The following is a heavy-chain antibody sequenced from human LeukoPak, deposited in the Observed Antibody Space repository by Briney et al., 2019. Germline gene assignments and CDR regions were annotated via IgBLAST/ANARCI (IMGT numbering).Heavy chain of an antibody. CDR2: IYHSGST. CDR1: GYSISSGYY. Sequence: PSETLSLTCAVSGYSISSGYYWGWIRQPPGKGLEWIGSIYHSGSTYYNPSLKSRVTISVDTSKNQFSLKLSSVTASDTAVYYCARVQDLGYCSSTSCRVWFDPWGQGTLVTVSS. D-gene: IGHD2-2*01. J-gene: IGHJ5*02. V-gene: IGHV4-38-2*01. CDR3: ARVQDLGYCSSTSCRVWFDP.